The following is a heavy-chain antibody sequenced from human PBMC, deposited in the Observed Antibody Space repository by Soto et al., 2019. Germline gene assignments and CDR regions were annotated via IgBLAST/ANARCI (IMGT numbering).Heavy chain of an antibody. CDR1: GFAFSGST. V-gene: IGHV3-73*01. CDR3: FRENYFSYYGMDV. Sequence: GGSLRLSCAGSGFAFSGSTIHWVRQASGKGLEWVGRTRSKANSYATAYAASVKGRFIISRDGSKTTAYLQMSSLKIEDTAVYYCFRENYFSYYGMDVWGQGTTVTVSS. J-gene: IGHJ6*02. CDR2: TRSKANSYAT.